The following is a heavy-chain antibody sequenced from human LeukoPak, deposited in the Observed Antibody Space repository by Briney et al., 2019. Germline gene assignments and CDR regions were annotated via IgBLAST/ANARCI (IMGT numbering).Heavy chain of an antibody. CDR3: ARGDYYFDY. V-gene: IGHV3-74*01. Sequence: GGSLRLSCAASGFTFDDYAMHWVRQAPGKGPVWVSRINSDGSSTSYADSVKGRFTISRDNAKNTLYLQMNSLRAEDTAVYYCARGDYYFDYWGQGTLVTVSS. CDR2: INSDGSST. J-gene: IGHJ4*02. CDR1: GFTFDDYA.